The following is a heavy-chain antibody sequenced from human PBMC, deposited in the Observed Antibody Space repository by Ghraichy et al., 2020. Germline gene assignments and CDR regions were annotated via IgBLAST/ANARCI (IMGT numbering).Heavy chain of an antibody. CDR2: IDSDDDK. D-gene: IGHD6-13*01. CDR3: ARRLYSSSWYGMDV. V-gene: IGHV2-70*11. Sequence: SGPTLVKRTQTLTLTCTFSGFSLSTSGVCVSWIRQPPGKALEWLARIDSDDDKYYSTSLKTRLTISKDTSKNQVVLTMTNMDPVDTATYYCARRLYSSSWYGMDVWGHGTTVTVSS. CDR1: GFSLSTSGVC. J-gene: IGHJ6*02.